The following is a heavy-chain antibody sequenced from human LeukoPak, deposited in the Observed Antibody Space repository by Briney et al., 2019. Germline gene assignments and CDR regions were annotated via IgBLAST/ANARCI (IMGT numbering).Heavy chain of an antibody. J-gene: IGHJ3*02. CDR1: GGSISSGGYY. V-gene: IGHV4-61*08. Sequence: SETLSLTCTVSGGSISSGGYYWSWIRQHPGKGLEWIGYIYYSGSTNYNPSLKSRVTISVDTSKNQFSLKLSSVTAADTAVYYCASLAAAGDRTDAFDIWGQGTMVTVSS. CDR2: IYYSGST. CDR3: ASLAAAGDRTDAFDI. D-gene: IGHD6-13*01.